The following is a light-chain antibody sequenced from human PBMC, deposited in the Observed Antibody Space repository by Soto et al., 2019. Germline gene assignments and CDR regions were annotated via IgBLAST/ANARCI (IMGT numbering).Light chain of an antibody. CDR3: QQRLDWPRT. Sequence: EIVLTQSPVTLSVSPGDRATLSCRASQSISRSLTWYQQRPGQAPRLLIYDASSRASGIPARFSGSGSGTDFTLTISSLDPEDFAVYYCQQRLDWPRTFGQGTKVDMK. CDR1: QSISRS. J-gene: IGKJ2*01. V-gene: IGKV3-11*01. CDR2: DAS.